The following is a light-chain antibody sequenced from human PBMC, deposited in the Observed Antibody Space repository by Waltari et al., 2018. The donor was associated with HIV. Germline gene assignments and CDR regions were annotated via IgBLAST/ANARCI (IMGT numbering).Light chain of an antibody. V-gene: IGKV2-28*01. CDR2: LGS. J-gene: IGKJ1*01. CDR1: QSLLHSNGYNY. CDR3: MQAPERT. Sequence: DIVMTQSPLSLSVTPGEPASISCRSSQSLLHSNGYNYLDWYLQKPGQSPQLLIYLGSNRVSGVPDRFSGSGSGTDFTLKFSRVEAEDVGVYYCMQAPERTFGQGTKVEIK.